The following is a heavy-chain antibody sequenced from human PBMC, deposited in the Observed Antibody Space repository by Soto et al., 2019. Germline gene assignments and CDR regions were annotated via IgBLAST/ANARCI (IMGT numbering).Heavy chain of an antibody. CDR1: GGSISIYY. J-gene: IGHJ5*02. D-gene: IGHD3-10*01. Sequence: SETLSLTCTVSGGSISIYYWSWIRHPPGKGLEWIGYIYYSGSTNYNPSLKSRVTISVDTSKNQFSLKLSSVTAADTAVYYCARAGPFYGSGSYYANNWFDPWGQGTLVTVSS. CDR2: IYYSGST. V-gene: IGHV4-59*13. CDR3: ARAGPFYGSGSYYANNWFDP.